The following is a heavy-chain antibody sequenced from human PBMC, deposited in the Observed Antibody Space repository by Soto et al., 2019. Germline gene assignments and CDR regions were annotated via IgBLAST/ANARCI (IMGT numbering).Heavy chain of an antibody. J-gene: IGHJ4*02. CDR3: ARDRGTKTPDY. CDR2: INQDGSQI. CDR1: GFSFSNYW. D-gene: IGHD1-1*01. V-gene: IGHV3-7*01. Sequence: EVQVVESGGGLVQPGGSLRLSCAVSGFSFSNYWITWVRQAPGTGLEWVAYINQDGSQIYYGDSLGGRFTISTDNAKNSLSLQMNSLRVADMAVYYCARDRGTKTPDYWCQGALVTFSS.